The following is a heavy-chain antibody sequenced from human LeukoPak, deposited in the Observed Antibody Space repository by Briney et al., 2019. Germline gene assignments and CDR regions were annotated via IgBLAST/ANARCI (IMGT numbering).Heavy chain of an antibody. CDR2: MEEYGSYI. V-gene: IGHV3-7*01. J-gene: IGHJ4*02. D-gene: IGHD5-24*01. Sequence: PGGSLRLSCVVSGFDFSGFSMSWVRQAPGKGLEWVAIMEEYGSYIFYVDSVKGRFIISRDNSKNTMYLQMNSLRAEDTAVYYCASQDGYNLRETYYFDYWGQGTLATVSS. CDR3: ASQDGYNLRETYYFDY. CDR1: GFDFSGFS.